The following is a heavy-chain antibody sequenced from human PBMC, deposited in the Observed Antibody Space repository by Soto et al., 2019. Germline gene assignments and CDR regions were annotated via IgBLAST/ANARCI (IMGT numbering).Heavy chain of an antibody. CDR1: GGSISSGDYY. Sequence: PSETLSLTCTVSGGSISSGDYYWSWIRQLPGKDLEWIAYIYYNGNTYYTPSLKSRATISLDTSRNQFFLNLNSVTAADTAVYYCARFGEYYYYGMDVWGQGTTVT. J-gene: IGHJ6*02. V-gene: IGHV4-31*03. CDR2: IYYNGNT. D-gene: IGHD3-10*01. CDR3: ARFGEYYYYGMDV.